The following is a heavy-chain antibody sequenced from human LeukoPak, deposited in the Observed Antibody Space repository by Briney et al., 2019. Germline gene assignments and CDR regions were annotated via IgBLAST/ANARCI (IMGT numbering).Heavy chain of an antibody. CDR1: GDTFSNYA. CDR3: ARDGWNYYYGMDV. CDR2: IIPRFGTP. Sequence: ASVKVSCKASGDTFSNYALTWVRKAPGQGLEWMGGIIPRFGTPDYAQKFQGRVTITADKSTSTAYVELSSLRSEDTAVYFCARDGWNYYYGMDVWGQGTTVTVSS. V-gene: IGHV1-69*06. D-gene: IGHD5-24*01. J-gene: IGHJ6*02.